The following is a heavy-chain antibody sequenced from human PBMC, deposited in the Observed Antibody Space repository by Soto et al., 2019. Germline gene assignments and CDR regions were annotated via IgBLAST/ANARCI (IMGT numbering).Heavy chain of an antibody. CDR2: ISYSGST. Sequence: SETLSLTCTVSGGSISSSSSSWGWIRQPPGKGLEWLGIISYSGSTYYSPSLKSRVTVSVDASKNLFSLKLSSVTAADTAVYYCARTYVTDVVVVPASKDYMDVWGKGTTVTVSS. V-gene: IGHV4-39*01. CDR3: ARTYVTDVVVVPASKDYMDV. CDR1: GGSISSSSSS. J-gene: IGHJ6*03. D-gene: IGHD2-2*01.